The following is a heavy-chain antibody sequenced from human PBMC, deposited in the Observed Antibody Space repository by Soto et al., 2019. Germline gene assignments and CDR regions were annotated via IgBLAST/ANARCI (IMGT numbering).Heavy chain of an antibody. CDR1: GGSISSYY. J-gene: IGHJ3*02. CDR2: IYYSGST. Sequence: SETLSLTCTVSGGSISSYYWSWIRQPPGKGLEWIGYIYYSGSTNYNPPLKSRVTISVDTSKNQFSLKLSSVTAADTAVYYCARSGDSSGYYGDDAFDIWGQGTMVTVSS. CDR3: ARSGDSSGYYGDDAFDI. V-gene: IGHV4-59*01. D-gene: IGHD3-22*01.